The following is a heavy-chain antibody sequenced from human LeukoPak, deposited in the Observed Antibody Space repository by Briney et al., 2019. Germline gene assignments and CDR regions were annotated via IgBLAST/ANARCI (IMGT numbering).Heavy chain of an antibody. CDR2: IYPDDSDA. D-gene: IGHD5-18*01. J-gene: IGHJ4*02. Sequence: GESLKISCKGSGYTFTTYWIGWVRQMPGKGLEWMGIIYPDDSDARYSPSFEGQVIMSADKSISTAYLQWSSLQASDTAMYFCARSRRGYSPDYWGQGTLVTVSS. V-gene: IGHV5-51*01. CDR3: ARSRRGYSPDY. CDR1: GYTFTTYW.